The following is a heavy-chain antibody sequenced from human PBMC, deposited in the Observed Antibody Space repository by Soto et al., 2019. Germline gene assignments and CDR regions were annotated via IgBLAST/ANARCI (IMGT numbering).Heavy chain of an antibody. CDR3: TLRGTSGPEGEYYFDY. J-gene: IGHJ4*02. CDR1: GYSFTNYW. D-gene: IGHD3-10*01. V-gene: IGHV5-51*01. CDR2: IYPGDSDT. Sequence: PGESLKISCQGSGYSFTNYWIGWVRQMPGKGLEWMGIIYPGDSDTIYGPSFQGRVTISADKSISTAYLQWTSLKASDTAMYYCTLRGTSGPEGEYYFDYWGQGTLVTVSS.